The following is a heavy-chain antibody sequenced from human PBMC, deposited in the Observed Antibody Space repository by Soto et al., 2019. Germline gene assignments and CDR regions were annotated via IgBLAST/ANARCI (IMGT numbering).Heavy chain of an antibody. V-gene: IGHV4-34*01. CDR3: ARAAPRYCSGASCYSGRDY. CDR2: INHSGST. D-gene: IGHD2-15*01. Sequence: SETLSLTCAVYGGSFSGYYWSWIRQPPGKGLEWIGEINHSGSTNYNPSLKSRGTISVDTSKNQFSLKLSSVTAADTAVYYCARAAPRYCSGASCYSGRDYWDQGTLVTVSS. J-gene: IGHJ4*02. CDR1: GGSFSGYY.